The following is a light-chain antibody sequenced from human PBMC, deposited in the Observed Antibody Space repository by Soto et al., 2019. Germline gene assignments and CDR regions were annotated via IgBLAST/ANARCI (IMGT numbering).Light chain of an antibody. CDR2: EVS. V-gene: IGLV2-8*01. J-gene: IGLJ1*01. Sequence: QSVLTQPPSASGSPGQSVTISCTGTGSDVGDYNYVSWYQQHPGKAPKLIIYEVSKRPSGVPDRFSGSKSGNTASLTVSGLQADDEATYYCSSYTGTSYVFGTGTKVTVL. CDR1: GSDVGDYNY. CDR3: SSYTGTSYV.